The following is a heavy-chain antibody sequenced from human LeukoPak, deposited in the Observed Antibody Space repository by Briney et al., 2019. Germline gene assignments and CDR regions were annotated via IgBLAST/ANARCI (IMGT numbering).Heavy chain of an antibody. CDR1: GFTFSSYA. J-gene: IGHJ6*02. D-gene: IGHD3-16*01. CDR3: ARVLGSGTFYYYYGMDV. CDR2: IKQDGSEK. Sequence: GGSLRLPCAASGFTFSSYAMSWVRQAPGKGLEWVANIKQDGSEKYYVDSVKGRFTISRDNAKNSLYLQMNSLRAEDTAVYYCARVLGSGTFYYYYGMDVWGQGTTVTVSS. V-gene: IGHV3-7*01.